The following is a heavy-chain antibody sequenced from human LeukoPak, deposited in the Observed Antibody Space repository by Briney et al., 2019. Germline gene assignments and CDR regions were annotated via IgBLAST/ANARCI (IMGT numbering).Heavy chain of an antibody. D-gene: IGHD5-12*01. CDR1: GVTFSSYG. Sequence: GGSLRLSCAASGVTFSSYGMHWVRQAPGKWLEWVALISSDGNDKLYGDSVRGRFTISRDDSKSTLYLQMNSLRAEDTAVYYCTTKVIRGNSGDDYDDWGQGTLVTVSS. J-gene: IGHJ4*02. CDR3: TTKVIRGNSGDDYDD. V-gene: IGHV3-30*03. CDR2: ISSDGNDK.